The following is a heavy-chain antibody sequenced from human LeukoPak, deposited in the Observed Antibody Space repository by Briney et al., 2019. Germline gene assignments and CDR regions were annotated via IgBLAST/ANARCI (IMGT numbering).Heavy chain of an antibody. V-gene: IGHV3-30*02. Sequence: GGSLRLSCAASGFTFSSYGMHWVRQAPGKGLEWVAFIRYDGSNKYYADSVKGRFTISRDNSKNTLYLQMNSLRAEDTAVYYCAKDGLAAAGTQLVATYYFDYWGQGTLVTVSS. CDR1: GFTFSSYG. J-gene: IGHJ4*02. CDR2: IRYDGSNK. D-gene: IGHD6-13*01. CDR3: AKDGLAAAGTQLVATYYFDY.